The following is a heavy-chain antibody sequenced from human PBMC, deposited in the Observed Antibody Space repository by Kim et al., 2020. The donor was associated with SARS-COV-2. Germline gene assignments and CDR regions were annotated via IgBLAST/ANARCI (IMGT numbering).Heavy chain of an antibody. D-gene: IGHD3-16*01. CDR1: GGSISSSTCY. CDR2: IFYSGSI. Sequence: SETLSLTCTVSGGSISSSTCYWGWVRQTPGKGLELIGSIFYSGSINYNPSLKSRVTISVDTSKSQFSLKLSSVTAADTALYYCARLNAGPNHGMGYAHYFDYWGQGALVTVSS. V-gene: IGHV4-39*01. CDR3: ARLNAGPNHGMGYAHYFDY. J-gene: IGHJ4*02.